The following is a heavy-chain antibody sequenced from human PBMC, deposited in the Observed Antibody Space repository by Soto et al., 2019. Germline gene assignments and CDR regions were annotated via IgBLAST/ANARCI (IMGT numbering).Heavy chain of an antibody. Sequence: ASVKVSCKASGYTFTSYYMHWVRQAPGQGLEWMGIINPSGGSTSYAQKFQGRVTMTRDTSTSTVYMELSSLRSEDTAVYYCARASYYYDSSGSFDDWGQGTLVTVSS. CDR1: GYTFTSYY. J-gene: IGHJ4*02. CDR3: ARASYYYDSSGSFDD. V-gene: IGHV1-46*01. D-gene: IGHD3-22*01. CDR2: INPSGGST.